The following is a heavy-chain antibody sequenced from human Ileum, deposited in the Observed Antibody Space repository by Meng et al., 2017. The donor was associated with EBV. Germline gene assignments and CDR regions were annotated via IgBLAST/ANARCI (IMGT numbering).Heavy chain of an antibody. Sequence: EVQLVESGGGLVQPGVSLRLSCAVSGFSFSNAWMSWVRLAPGKGLEWVGRIKSKINGGTTDTAAPVKGRFTTSRDDSENTLYLQMNSLKTEDSAVYYCVTEPHFTHWGQGTLVTVSS. CDR3: VTEPHFTH. CDR1: GFSFSNAW. V-gene: IGHV3-15*01. J-gene: IGHJ4*02. D-gene: IGHD2/OR15-2a*01. CDR2: IKSKINGGTT.